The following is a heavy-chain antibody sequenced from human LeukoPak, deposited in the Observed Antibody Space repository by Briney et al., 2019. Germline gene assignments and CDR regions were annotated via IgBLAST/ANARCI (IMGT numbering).Heavy chain of an antibody. J-gene: IGHJ5*02. D-gene: IGHD2-2*01. CDR3: ARHLVVPAASHGFDP. CDR1: GFIFSSYA. Sequence: GGSLRLSCAASGFIFSSYAMSWVRQAPGKGLEWVSAISGSGGSTYYADSVKGRFTISRDNSKNTLYLQMNSLRAEDTAVYYCARHLVVPAASHGFDPWGQGTLVTVSS. V-gene: IGHV3-23*01. CDR2: ISGSGGST.